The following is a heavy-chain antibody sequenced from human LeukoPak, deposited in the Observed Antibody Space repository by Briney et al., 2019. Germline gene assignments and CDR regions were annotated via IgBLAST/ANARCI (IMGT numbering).Heavy chain of an antibody. D-gene: IGHD2-2*01. V-gene: IGHV3-23*01. CDR1: GFTFSSYA. CDR2: ISGSGGST. Sequence: PGGSLRLSCAASGFTFSSYAMSWVRQAPGKGLEWVSAISGSGGSTYYADSVKGRFTISRDNSKNTLYLQMNSLRAEDTAVYYCAKGKEGYCSSTSCYPFDYWGQGTLVTVSS. CDR3: AKGKEGYCSSTSCYPFDY. J-gene: IGHJ4*02.